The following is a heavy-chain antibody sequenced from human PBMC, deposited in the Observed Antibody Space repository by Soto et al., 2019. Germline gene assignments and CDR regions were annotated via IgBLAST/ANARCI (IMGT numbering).Heavy chain of an antibody. CDR2: IPNSGGNT. V-gene: IGHV3-23*01. CDR1: GFTFSSYA. D-gene: IGHD3-16*01. Sequence: EVQLLESGGGLVQPGGSLTLSCAASGFTFSSYAMSWVRQAPGKGLEWVSGIPNSGGNTYYADSVKGRFTISRDNSKNKLYLHMNSLRTDDTAVYYCAKESSARGRPLFDYWGQGILVTVSS. CDR3: AKESSARGRPLFDY. J-gene: IGHJ4*02.